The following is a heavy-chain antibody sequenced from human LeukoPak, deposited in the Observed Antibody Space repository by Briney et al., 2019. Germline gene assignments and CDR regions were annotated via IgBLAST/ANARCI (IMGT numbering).Heavy chain of an antibody. CDR3: ARDRSDFSLLYHYFYMDV. CDR1: GFTFSGFA. V-gene: IGHV3-21*01. J-gene: IGHJ6*03. CDR2: ISGPSSHT. D-gene: IGHD3-3*01. Sequence: GGSLRLSCVASGFTFSGFAMIWVRQAPGKGLQWVSAISGPSSHTYYADSVRGRFTISRDNVKNSLYLQMNSLRVEDTAIYYCARDRSDFSLLYHYFYMDVWGKGTTVTVSS.